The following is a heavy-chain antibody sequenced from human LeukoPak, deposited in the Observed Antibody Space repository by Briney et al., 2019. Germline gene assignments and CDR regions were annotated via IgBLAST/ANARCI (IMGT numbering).Heavy chain of an antibody. J-gene: IGHJ4*02. D-gene: IGHD4-23*01. Sequence: GGSLRLSCAASGFTFSSYAMHWVRQAPGQGLEWMGIINPGGGATSYAQKFQGRVTMTRDTSTSTVFMELSSLRSEDTAVYYCARGSFDGGNWALDYWGQGTLVTVSS. CDR1: GFTFSSYA. CDR3: ARGSFDGGNWALDY. V-gene: IGHV1-46*01. CDR2: INPGGGAT.